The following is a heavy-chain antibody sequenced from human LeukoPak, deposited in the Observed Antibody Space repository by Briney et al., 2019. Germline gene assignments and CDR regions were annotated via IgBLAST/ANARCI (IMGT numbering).Heavy chain of an antibody. CDR2: IYSGGSA. CDR3: ARGAVTTNYYYGMDV. J-gene: IGHJ6*02. D-gene: IGHD4-17*01. CDR1: GFTVSSNY. Sequence: GGSLRLSCAASGFTVSSNYMSWVRQAPGRGLEWVSVIYSGGSAYYADPVKGRFTISRDNSKNTLYLQMNSLRAEDTAVYYCARGAVTTNYYYGMDVWGQGTTVTVSS. V-gene: IGHV3-53*01.